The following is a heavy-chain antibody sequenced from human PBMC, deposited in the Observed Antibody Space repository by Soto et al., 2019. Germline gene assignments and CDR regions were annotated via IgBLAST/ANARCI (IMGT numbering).Heavy chain of an antibody. D-gene: IGHD5-12*01. Sequence: GESLKISCKGSGYSFTSYWIGWVRQMPGKGLEWMGIIYPGDSDTRYSPSFQGQVTISADKSISTAYLQWSSLKASDTAMYYCAARQERGYDYVRDYYYMDVWGKGTTVTVSS. CDR3: AARQERGYDYVRDYYYMDV. V-gene: IGHV5-51*01. J-gene: IGHJ6*03. CDR1: GYSFTSYW. CDR2: IYPGDSDT.